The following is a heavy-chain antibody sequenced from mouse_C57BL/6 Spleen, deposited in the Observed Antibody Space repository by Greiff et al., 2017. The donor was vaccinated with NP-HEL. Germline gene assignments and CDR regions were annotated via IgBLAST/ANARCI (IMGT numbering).Heavy chain of an antibody. J-gene: IGHJ2*01. V-gene: IGHV5-9-1*02. CDR3: TRDYYYGSLDY. CDR2: ISSGGDYI. CDR1: GFTFSSYA. Sequence: EVQRVESGEGLVKPGGSLKLSCAASGFTFSSYAMSWVRQTPEKRLEWVAYISSGGDYIYYADTVKGRFTISRDNARNTLYLQMSSLKSEDTAMYYCTRDYYYGSLDYWGQGTTLTVSS. D-gene: IGHD1-1*01.